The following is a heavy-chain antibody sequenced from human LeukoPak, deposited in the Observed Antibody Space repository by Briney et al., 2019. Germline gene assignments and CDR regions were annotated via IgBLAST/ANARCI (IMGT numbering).Heavy chain of an antibody. V-gene: IGHV3-15*01. D-gene: IGHD5-12*01. CDR3: TTGGYGGQFDY. J-gene: IGHJ4*02. Sequence: GGSLRLSCAASGFTFSRYGMHWVRQAPGKGLEWVGRIKSKTDGGTTDYAAPVKGRFTISRDDSKNTLYLQMNSLKTEDTAVYYCTTGGYGGQFDYWGQGTLVTVSS. CDR1: GFTFSRYG. CDR2: IKSKTDGGTT.